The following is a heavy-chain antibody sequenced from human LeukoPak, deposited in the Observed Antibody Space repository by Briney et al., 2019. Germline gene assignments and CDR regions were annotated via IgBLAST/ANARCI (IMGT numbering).Heavy chain of an antibody. CDR1: GGSISSYY. D-gene: IGHD3-16*01. J-gene: IGHJ4*02. CDR3: ARSGLRRGSGDY. Sequence: SETLSLTCTVSGGSISSYYWSWIRQPAGKGLEWIGRIYTSGSTNYNPSLKSRVTMSVDTSKNQSSLKLSSVTAGDTAVYYCARSGLRRGSGDYWGQGTLVTVSS. CDR2: IYTSGST. V-gene: IGHV4-4*07.